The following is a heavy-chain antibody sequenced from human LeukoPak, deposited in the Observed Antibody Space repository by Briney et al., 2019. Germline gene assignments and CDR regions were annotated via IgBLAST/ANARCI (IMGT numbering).Heavy chain of an antibody. V-gene: IGHV2-26*01. CDR1: GFSLSSTRMG. CDR3: TRVVRYTSSWYPNYYFDY. D-gene: IGHD6-13*01. J-gene: IGHJ4*02. CDR2: IFSNDEK. Sequence: SGPVLVKPTETLTLTCTVSGFSLSSTRMGVSWIRQPPGKALEWLAQIFSNDEKSYSTSLKSRLTISKDTSKSQVVLTMTNMDPVATGTYYCTRVVRYTSSWYPNYYFDYWGQGTLVTVSS.